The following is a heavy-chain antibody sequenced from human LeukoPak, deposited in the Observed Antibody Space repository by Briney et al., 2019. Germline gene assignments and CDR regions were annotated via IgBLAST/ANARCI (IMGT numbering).Heavy chain of an antibody. J-gene: IGHJ1*01. V-gene: IGHV3-21*01. CDR1: GFTVSSNY. D-gene: IGHD2-15*01. CDR3: ARDREEYCSGGSCSSFQH. Sequence: GGSLRLSCAASGFTVSSNYMSWVRQAPGKGLEWVSSLSGSSSYIYYADSVKGRFTISRHNAKNSLFLQMNSLRAEDTAVYYCARDREEYCSGGSCSSFQHWGQGTLVTVSS. CDR2: LSGSSSYI.